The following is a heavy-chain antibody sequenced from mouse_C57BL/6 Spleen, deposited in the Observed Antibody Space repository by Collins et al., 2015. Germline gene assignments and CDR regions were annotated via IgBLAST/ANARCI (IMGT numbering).Heavy chain of an antibody. Sequence: QVQLQQSGAELVRPGASVTLSCKASGYTFTDYEMYWVKQTPVHGLEWIGAIDPETGGTAYNQKFKGKAMLTADSSSNTAFMEPRSLTSEDSAVYYCAEYYTSGFAYWGQGTLVTVSA. CDR1: GYTFTDYE. CDR3: AEYYTSGFAY. D-gene: IGHD2-12*01. J-gene: IGHJ3*01. CDR2: IDPETGGT. V-gene: IGHV1-15*01.